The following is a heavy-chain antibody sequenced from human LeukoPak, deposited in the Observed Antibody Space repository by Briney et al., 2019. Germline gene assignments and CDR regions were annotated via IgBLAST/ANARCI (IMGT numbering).Heavy chain of an antibody. CDR1: GGSFSGYY. CDR3: ARLSITMVRGVIIRYYYYGMDV. D-gene: IGHD3-10*01. CDR2: IYYSGST. J-gene: IGHJ6*02. Sequence: SETLSLTCAVYGGSFSGYYWSWIRQPPGKGLEWIGYIYYSGSTNYNPSLKSRVTISVDTSKNQFSLKLSSVTAADTAVYYCARLSITMVRGVIIRYYYYGMDVWGQGTTVTVSS. V-gene: IGHV4-59*08.